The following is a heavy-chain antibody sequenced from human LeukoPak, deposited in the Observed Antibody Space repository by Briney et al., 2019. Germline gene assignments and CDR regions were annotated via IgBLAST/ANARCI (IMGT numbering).Heavy chain of an antibody. CDR1: GFTVNSNY. Sequence: PGESLRLSCAASGFTVNSNYMIWVRQAPGKGLEWIGSIYYRGNTFYNPSLRNRVSISIDTSKGRFSLNLNSVTAADTAVYFCTRDREHGTQDSWGQGTLVTVS. CDR2: IYYRGNT. D-gene: IGHD1-26*01. J-gene: IGHJ4*02. CDR3: TRDREHGTQDS. V-gene: IGHV4-59*02.